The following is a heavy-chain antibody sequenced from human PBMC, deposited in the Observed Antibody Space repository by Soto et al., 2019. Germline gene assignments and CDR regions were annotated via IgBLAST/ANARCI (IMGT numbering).Heavy chain of an antibody. V-gene: IGHV3-30*03. CDR1: GFTFSSYG. Sequence: GGSLRLSCAASGFTFSSYGMHWVRQAPGKGLEWVAVISYDGSNKYYADSVKGRFTISRDNSKNTLYLQMNSLRAEDTAVYYCAGTGDYWGQGTMVTVPQ. CDR3: AGTGDY. J-gene: IGHJ4*02. CDR2: ISYDGSNK. D-gene: IGHD3-10*01.